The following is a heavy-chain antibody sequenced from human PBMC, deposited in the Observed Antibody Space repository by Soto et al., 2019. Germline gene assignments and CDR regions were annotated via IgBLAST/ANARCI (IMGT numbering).Heavy chain of an antibody. J-gene: IGHJ2*01. D-gene: IGHD6-19*01. CDR3: ARDGSGFHWYFDV. CDR2: TYYRSKWYN. CDR1: GDSVSSVTAT. V-gene: IGHV6-1*01. Sequence: QVQLQQSGPGLAKPSQTLSLMCDISGDSVSSVTATWSWIRQSPSRGLEWLGRTYYRSKWYNDYAMSVKGRIVITPDTSKNQVSLQLNSVTPEDTATYFCARDGSGFHWYFDVWGRGTLVTVSS.